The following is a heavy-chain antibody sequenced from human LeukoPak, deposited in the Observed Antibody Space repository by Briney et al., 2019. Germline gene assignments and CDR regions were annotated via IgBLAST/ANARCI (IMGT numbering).Heavy chain of an antibody. J-gene: IGHJ4*02. Sequence: GGSLRLSCAASGFTFSSYTMSWVRQAPGKGLEWVSAISGSGGSTYYADSVKGRFTISRDNSKNTLYLQMNSLRAEDTAVYYCAKDRVPSAASLGFFDYWGQGTLVTVSS. CDR3: AKDRVPSAASLGFFDY. D-gene: IGHD6-13*01. CDR2: ISGSGGST. CDR1: GFTFSSYT. V-gene: IGHV3-23*01.